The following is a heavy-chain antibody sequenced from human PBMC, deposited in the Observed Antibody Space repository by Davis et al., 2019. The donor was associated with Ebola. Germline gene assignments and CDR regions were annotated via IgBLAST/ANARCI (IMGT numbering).Heavy chain of an antibody. CDR1: GFTFSSYG. Sequence: GESLKISCAASGFTFSSYGMHWVRQAPGKGLEWVAVKWYDGSNKYYADSVKGRFTISRDNSKNTLYLQMNSLRAEDTAVYYCARARGAYGGTYYFDCWGQGTLVTVSS. CDR3: ARARGAYGGTYYFDC. J-gene: IGHJ4*02. V-gene: IGHV3-33*01. D-gene: IGHD4-23*01. CDR2: KWYDGSNK.